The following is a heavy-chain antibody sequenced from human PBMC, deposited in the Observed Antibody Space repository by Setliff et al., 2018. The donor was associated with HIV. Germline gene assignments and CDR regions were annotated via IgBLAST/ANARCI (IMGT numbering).Heavy chain of an antibody. D-gene: IGHD1-26*01. CDR1: GGSINYYY. Sequence: PSETLSLTCTVSGGSINYYYWNWIRQSPGKGLEWIGFIGYSGNTSYNPSLNSRVTISVDTSKNQFSLKLSSVSTADTAVYYCARWGENSGRPDWRAFDIWGQGTMVTVSS. CDR3: ARWGENSGRPDWRAFDI. J-gene: IGHJ3*02. V-gene: IGHV4-59*01. CDR2: IGYSGNT.